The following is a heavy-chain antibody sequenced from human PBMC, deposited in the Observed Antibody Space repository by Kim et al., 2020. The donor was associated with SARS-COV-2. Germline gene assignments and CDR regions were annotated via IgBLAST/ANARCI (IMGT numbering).Heavy chain of an antibody. CDR1: GFNFDDYG. Sequence: GGSLRLSCTASGFNFDDYGMSWVRQAPGKGLEWVSGINWNGSSIGYADSVKGRFTISRDHAKKSLYLQMDRLRAEDTALYFCARGSCSGGSCYGPYYYYGLDVWGQGTTVTVSS. V-gene: IGHV3-20*04. D-gene: IGHD2-15*01. CDR3: ARGSCSGGSCYGPYYYYGLDV. CDR2: INWNGSSI. J-gene: IGHJ6*02.